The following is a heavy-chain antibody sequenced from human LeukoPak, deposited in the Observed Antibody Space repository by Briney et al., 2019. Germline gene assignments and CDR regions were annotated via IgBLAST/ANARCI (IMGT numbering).Heavy chain of an antibody. V-gene: IGHV1-2*06. CDR3: ARVSGGSLWFGESPIDY. CDR1: GYTFTGYY. CDR2: INPNSGGT. Sequence: ASVKVSCKASGYTFTGYYMHWVRQAPGQGLEWMGRINPNSGGTNYAQKFQGRVTMTRDTSISTAYMELSRLRSDDTAVYYCARVSGGSLWFGESPIDYWGQGALVTVSS. D-gene: IGHD3-10*01. J-gene: IGHJ4*02.